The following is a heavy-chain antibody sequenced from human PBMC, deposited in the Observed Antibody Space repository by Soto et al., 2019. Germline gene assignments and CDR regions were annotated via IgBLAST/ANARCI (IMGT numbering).Heavy chain of an antibody. D-gene: IGHD6-19*01. Sequence: EVQLLESGGGLVQPGGSLRLSCAASGFTFSSYAMSWVRQAPGQGLEWVSVMSGSGDSTYYAGSVKGRFTIARDNSKSTLYLQLNSQRAEDTAVYYCARRSSGWVFGYWCQGTLVTVSS. CDR3: ARRSSGWVFGY. V-gene: IGHV3-23*01. CDR1: GFTFSSYA. CDR2: MSGSGDST. J-gene: IGHJ4*02.